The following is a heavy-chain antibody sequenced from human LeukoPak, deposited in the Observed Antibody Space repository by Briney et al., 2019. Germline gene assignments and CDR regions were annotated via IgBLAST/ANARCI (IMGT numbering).Heavy chain of an antibody. CDR3: ARSRSDYYDSSGYYYG. J-gene: IGHJ4*02. V-gene: IGHV4-59*01. Sequence: PSETLSLTCTVSGGSISSYYWSWIRQPPGKGLEWIGYIYYSGSTNYNPSLKSRVTISVDTSKNQFSLKLSSVTAADTVVYYCARSRSDYYDSSGYYYGWGQGTLVTVSS. CDR2: IYYSGST. CDR1: GGSISSYY. D-gene: IGHD3-22*01.